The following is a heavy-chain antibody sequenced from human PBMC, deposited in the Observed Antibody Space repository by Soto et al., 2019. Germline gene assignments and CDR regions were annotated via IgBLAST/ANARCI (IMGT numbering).Heavy chain of an antibody. CDR2: IYYSGST. V-gene: IGHV4-59*08. D-gene: IGHD2-15*01. J-gene: IGHJ4*02. CDR3: ARQYCSGGSGYSDY. Sequence: PSETLSLTCTVSGGSISSYYWSWIRPPPGKGLEWIGYIYYSGSTNYNPSLKSRVTISVDTSKNQFSLKLSSVTAADTAVCYCARQYCSGGSGYSDYWGQGTLVTVSS. CDR1: GGSISSYY.